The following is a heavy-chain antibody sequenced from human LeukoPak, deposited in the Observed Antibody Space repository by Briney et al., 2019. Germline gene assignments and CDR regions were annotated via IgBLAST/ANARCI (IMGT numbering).Heavy chain of an antibody. Sequence: SQTLSLTCTVSGGSISSGSYYWSWIRQPAGKGREWIVRIYTSGSTNYNPSLKSRVPISVDTSKNQFSLKLSSVTAADTAVYYCARGIAARPGRWFDYWGQGTLVTVSS. CDR3: ARGIAARPGRWFDY. CDR2: IYTSGST. CDR1: GGSISSGSYY. J-gene: IGHJ4*02. V-gene: IGHV4-61*02. D-gene: IGHD6-6*01.